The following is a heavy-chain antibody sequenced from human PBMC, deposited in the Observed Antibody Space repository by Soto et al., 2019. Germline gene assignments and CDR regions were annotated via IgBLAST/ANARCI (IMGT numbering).Heavy chain of an antibody. CDR1: GDSISSGGYC. Sequence: PSETLSLTCTVSGDSISSGGYCWSWIRQLPGKGLEWIGNIYYSGSTYYNPSLKSRVTISVDTSKNQFSLKLTSVTAADTAVYYCARDKITGLFDYWGQGTLVTVSS. D-gene: IGHD2-8*02. CDR3: ARDKITGLFDY. J-gene: IGHJ4*02. V-gene: IGHV4-39*07. CDR2: IYYSGST.